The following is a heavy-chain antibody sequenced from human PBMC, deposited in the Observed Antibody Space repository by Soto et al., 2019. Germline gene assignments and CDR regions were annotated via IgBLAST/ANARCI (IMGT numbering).Heavy chain of an antibody. CDR3: TRQDPLTAVENDALDF. V-gene: IGHV3-73*01. Sequence: EVQLVESGGGLVQPGESLKLSCAASGFTFSVSAMHWVRQASGKGLEWVGRIRSKVNNYATEYAESVKGRFTISRDDSKKTVYLQMNSLKVEDTAVCYCTRQDPLTAVENDALDFWGQGTMVTVSS. J-gene: IGHJ3*01. CDR2: IRSKVNNYAT. D-gene: IGHD2-21*02. CDR1: GFTFSVSA.